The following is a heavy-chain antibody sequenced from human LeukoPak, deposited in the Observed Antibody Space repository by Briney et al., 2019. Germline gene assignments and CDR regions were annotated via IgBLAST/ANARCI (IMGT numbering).Heavy chain of an antibody. D-gene: IGHD2-2*01. V-gene: IGHV3-23*01. Sequence: GGSLRLSCAASGFTLSSYAMSWVRQAPGKGLEWVSAISCSCGSTYYADSVKGRFTISRDNSKNTLYVQMNSLGAEDTAVYYCAKGPIVVVPAASLYMDVWGKGTTVTVSS. CDR3: AKGPIVVVPAASLYMDV. CDR2: ISCSCGST. J-gene: IGHJ6*03. CDR1: GFTLSSYA.